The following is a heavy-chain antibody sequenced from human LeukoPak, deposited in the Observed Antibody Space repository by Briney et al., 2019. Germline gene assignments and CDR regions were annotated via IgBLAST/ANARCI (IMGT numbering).Heavy chain of an antibody. Sequence: GASVKVSCQASVYTFTGYYMHWLRQPPGQGLEWMGWINPNSGGTNYAQKLQGRVTMTRDTSISTAYMELSRLRSDDTAVYYCARVGVRERPSASNRVTNRVLDIWGQGTMVTVSS. CDR1: VYTFTGYY. CDR3: ARVGVRERPSASNRVTNRVLDI. J-gene: IGHJ3*02. D-gene: IGHD3-16*01. CDR2: INPNSGGT. V-gene: IGHV1-2*02.